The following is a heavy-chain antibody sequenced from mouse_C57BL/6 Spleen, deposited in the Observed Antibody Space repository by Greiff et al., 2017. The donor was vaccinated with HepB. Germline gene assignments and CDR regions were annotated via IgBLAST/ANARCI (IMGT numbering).Heavy chain of an antibody. CDR3: ARERVTTVVATVDY. CDR1: GYTFTSYW. D-gene: IGHD1-1*01. CDR2: IHPNSGST. Sequence: VQLQQPGAELVKPGASVKLSCKASGYTFTSYWMHWVKQRPGQGLEWIGMIHPNSGSTNYNEKFKSKATLTVDKSSSTAYMQLSSLTSEDSAVYYCARERVTTVVATVDYWGQGTTLTVSS. J-gene: IGHJ2*01. V-gene: IGHV1-64*01.